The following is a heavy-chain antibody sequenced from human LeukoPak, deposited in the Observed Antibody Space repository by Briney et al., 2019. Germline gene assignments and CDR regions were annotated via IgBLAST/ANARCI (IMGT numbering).Heavy chain of an antibody. Sequence: GGSLSLSCAAYGFTFSSYVMSWVRQAPGNGLGWVSAISSSGGSTNYAGSGKGRSTPSRDNSKNTLYLQVSSLRAEDTAVYRCAKGGRITAVLPFDYWGQGTLVTVSS. CDR1: GFTFSSYV. V-gene: IGHV3-23*01. CDR2: ISSSGGST. J-gene: IGHJ4*02. CDR3: AKGGRITAVLPFDY. D-gene: IGHD6-13*01.